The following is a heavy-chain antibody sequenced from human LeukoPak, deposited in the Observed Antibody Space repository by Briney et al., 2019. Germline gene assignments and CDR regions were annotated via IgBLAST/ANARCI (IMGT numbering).Heavy chain of an antibody. Sequence: SETLSLTCTVSGYSISSGYYWGWIRPPPGKGLEWIGSIYHSGSTYYNPSLKSRVTISVDTSKNQFSLKLSSVTAADTAVYYCARVRRDYDILTGYSGGYFQHWGQGTLVTVSS. J-gene: IGHJ1*01. CDR1: GYSISSGYY. CDR3: ARVRRDYDILTGYSGGYFQH. CDR2: IYHSGST. D-gene: IGHD3-9*01. V-gene: IGHV4-38-2*02.